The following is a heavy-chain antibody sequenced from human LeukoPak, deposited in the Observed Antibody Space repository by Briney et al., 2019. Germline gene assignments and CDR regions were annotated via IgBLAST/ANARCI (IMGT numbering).Heavy chain of an antibody. J-gene: IGHJ4*02. CDR1: GFTLGSQA. CDR3: ARDKLTGDSHFDS. V-gene: IGHV3-7*01. D-gene: IGHD7-27*01. CDR2: INEDGSVK. Sequence: GGSLRLSCVASGFTLGSQAMSWVRQAPGKGLEWLTNINEDGSVKHYVDSVRGRFTISRDNAKNSLYLQMNSLRAEDTAVYYCARDKLTGDSHFDSWGQGSLVTVSS.